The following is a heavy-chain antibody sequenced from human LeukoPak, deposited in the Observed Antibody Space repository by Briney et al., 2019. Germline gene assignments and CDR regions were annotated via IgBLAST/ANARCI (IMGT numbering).Heavy chain of an antibody. CDR2: IRSKAYGGTT. CDR1: GFTFGDYA. V-gene: IGHV3-49*04. J-gene: IGHJ4*02. Sequence: QPGRSLRLSCTASGFTFGDYAMSWVRQAPGKGLEWVGFIRSKAYGGTTEYAASVKGRFTISRDDSKSIAYLQMNSLKTEATAVYYCTREDSSGYAYWGQGTLVTVSS. CDR3: TREDSSGYAY. D-gene: IGHD3-22*01.